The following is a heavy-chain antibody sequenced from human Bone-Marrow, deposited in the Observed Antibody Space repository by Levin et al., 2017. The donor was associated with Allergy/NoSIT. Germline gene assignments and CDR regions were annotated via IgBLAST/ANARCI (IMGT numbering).Heavy chain of an antibody. CDR1: GFTFSSYW. Sequence: HSGGSLRLSCAASGFTFSSYWMHWVRQAPGKGLVWVSRINSDGSSTSYADSVKGRFTISRDNAKNTLYLQMNSLRAEDTAVYYCARERGSGLLWFGEGNWFDPWGQGTLVTVSS. CDR3: ARERGSGLLWFGEGNWFDP. CDR2: INSDGSST. V-gene: IGHV3-74*01. J-gene: IGHJ5*02. D-gene: IGHD3-10*01.